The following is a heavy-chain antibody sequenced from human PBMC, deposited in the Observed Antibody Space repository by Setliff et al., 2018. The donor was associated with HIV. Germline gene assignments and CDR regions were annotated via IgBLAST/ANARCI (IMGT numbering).Heavy chain of an antibody. V-gene: IGHV1-24*01. CDR1: GSTLSELA. J-gene: IGHJ4*02. CDR2: FHPEDGEY. CDR3: AIITHSSGWWGWAY. Sequence: ASVKVSCKVSGSTLSELAMHWVRQTPAKGLQWMGGFHPEDGEYNYAQKFQGRVTMTEDTSTDTAYMDLRSLRSEDTAIYYCAIITHSSGWWGWAYWGQGTLVTVSS. D-gene: IGHD6-19*01.